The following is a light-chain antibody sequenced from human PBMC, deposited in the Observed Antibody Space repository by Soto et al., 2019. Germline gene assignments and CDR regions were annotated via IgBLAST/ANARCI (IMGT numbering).Light chain of an antibody. CDR3: CSYAGSYVWV. CDR1: SSDVGAYNH. J-gene: IGLJ3*02. Sequence: QSALTQPRSVSGSPGQSVTISCTGTSSDVGAYNHVSWYQQHPGKAPKLMIYDVRKRPSGVPDRFSASKSGSTASLTISGLQAEDEADYYCCSYAGSYVWVFGGGTKLTVL. CDR2: DVR. V-gene: IGLV2-11*01.